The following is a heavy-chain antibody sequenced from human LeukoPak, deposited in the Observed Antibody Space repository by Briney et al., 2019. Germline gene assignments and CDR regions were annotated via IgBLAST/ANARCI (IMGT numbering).Heavy chain of an antibody. D-gene: IGHD4-17*01. J-gene: IGHJ4*02. CDR1: GFTFSSYG. CDR2: IWYDGSNK. V-gene: IGHV3-33*01. CDR3: ARGLDYGDYERFDY. Sequence: GGSLRLSCAASGFTFSSYGMHWVRQAPGKGLEWVAVIWYDGSNKYYADSVKGRFTIPRDNSKNTLYLQMNSLRAEDTAVYYCARGLDYGDYERFDYWGQGTLVTVSS.